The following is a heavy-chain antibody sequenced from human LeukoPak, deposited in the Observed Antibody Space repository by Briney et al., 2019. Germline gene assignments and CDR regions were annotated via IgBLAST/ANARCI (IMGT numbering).Heavy chain of an antibody. V-gene: IGHV1-2*04. Sequence: ASVKVSCKASGYTFTGYYMHWVRQAPGQGLEWMGWINPNSGGTNYAQKFQGWVTMTRDTSISTAYMELSRLRSDDTAVYYCARLIPSGEDNDYWGQGTLVTVSS. D-gene: IGHD2-8*01. J-gene: IGHJ4*02. CDR1: GYTFTGYY. CDR3: ARLIPSGEDNDY. CDR2: INPNSGGT.